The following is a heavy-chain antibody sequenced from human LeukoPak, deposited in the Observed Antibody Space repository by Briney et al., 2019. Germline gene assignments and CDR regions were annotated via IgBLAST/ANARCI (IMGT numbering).Heavy chain of an antibody. CDR2: IRKKGYGETT. D-gene: IGHD4-17*01. V-gene: IGHV3-49*03. Sequence: PGGSLRLSCTASGLSFGDDAWRWFRQAPGGGLEFVSFIRKKGYGETTDYAASVRGRSITASADAKSTDYLQMNSMEIEDTVLYYCSRGLHDYGDSNYYFDQWGRGTQVTVSS. CDR3: SRGLHDYGDSNYYFDQ. J-gene: IGHJ4*02. CDR1: GLSFGDDA.